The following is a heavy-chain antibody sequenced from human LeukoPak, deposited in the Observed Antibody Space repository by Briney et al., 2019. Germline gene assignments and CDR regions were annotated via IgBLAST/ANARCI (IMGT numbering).Heavy chain of an antibody. CDR3: AKEPRGHFDFDY. V-gene: IGHV3-7*01. Sequence: PGGSLRLSCAASGFTFSNSWMSWLRQAPGKGLEWVANINQDGSAKYYVDSVKGRFTISGDSSKNALYLQMNSLRPEDTAVYYCAKEPRGHFDFDYWGQGTLVTVSS. J-gene: IGHJ4*02. CDR2: INQDGSAK. D-gene: IGHD1-26*01. CDR1: GFTFSNSW.